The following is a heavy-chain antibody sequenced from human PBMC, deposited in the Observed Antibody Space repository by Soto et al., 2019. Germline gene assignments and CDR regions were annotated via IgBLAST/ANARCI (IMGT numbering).Heavy chain of an antibody. D-gene: IGHD5-18*01. Sequence: QVQLQESGPVLVKPSETLSLTCTVSGGSISSLYWSWIRQPPGKGLEWIGYIFYRGSTNYNPYLTSRLTISIDTSKNPFSLKVISLTAADPAVDYCARHVLRLGSSYGYSVDYWGQGTLVPVSS. CDR1: GGSISSLY. V-gene: IGHV4-59*08. J-gene: IGHJ4*02. CDR3: ARHVLRLGSSYGYSVDY. CDR2: IFYRGST.